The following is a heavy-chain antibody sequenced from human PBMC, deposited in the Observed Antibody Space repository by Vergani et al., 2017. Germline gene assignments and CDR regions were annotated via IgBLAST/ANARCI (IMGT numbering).Heavy chain of an antibody. CDR2: IIPIFGTA. J-gene: IGHJ3*02. CDR3: ASPRETSANWANDAFDI. V-gene: IGHV1-69*01. CDR1: GGTFSSYA. D-gene: IGHD7-27*01. Sequence: QVQLVQSGAEVKKPGSSVKVSCKASGGTFSSYAISWVRQAPGQGLEWMGGIIPIFGTANYAQKFQGIVTVTADESTSTAYMELSSLRSEDTAVYYCASPRETSANWANDAFDIWGQGTMVTVSS.